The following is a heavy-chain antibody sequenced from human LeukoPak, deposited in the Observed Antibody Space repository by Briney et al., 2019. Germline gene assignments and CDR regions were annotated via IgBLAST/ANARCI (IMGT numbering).Heavy chain of an antibody. J-gene: IGHJ5*02. CDR2: IYYSGST. CDR3: GSYGSGKRPLWGWFDP. Sequence: KTSETLSLTCTVSGGSISSSSYYWGWIRQPPGKGLEWIGSIYYSGSTYYNPSLKSRVTISVDTSKNQFSLKLSSVTAADTAVYYCGSYGSGKRPLWGWFDPWGQGTLVTVSS. D-gene: IGHD3-10*01. CDR1: GGSISSSSYY. V-gene: IGHV4-39*07.